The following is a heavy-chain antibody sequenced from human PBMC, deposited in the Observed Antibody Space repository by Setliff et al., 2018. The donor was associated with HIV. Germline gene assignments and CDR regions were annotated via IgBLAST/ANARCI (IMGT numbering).Heavy chain of an antibody. CDR3: ARTDYGGNWGAFDI. D-gene: IGHD4-17*01. V-gene: IGHV1-2*02. CDR1: GYTFTGYY. Sequence: GASVKVSCKASGYTFTGYYMHWVRQAPGQGLEWMGWINPNSGGTNYAQIFQGRVTMTRDTSISTAYMELSRLRSDDTAVYYCARTDYGGNWGAFDIWGQGTMVTVSS. J-gene: IGHJ3*02. CDR2: INPNSGGT.